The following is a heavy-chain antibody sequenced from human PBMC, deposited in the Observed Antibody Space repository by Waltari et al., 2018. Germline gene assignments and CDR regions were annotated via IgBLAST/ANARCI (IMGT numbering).Heavy chain of an antibody. D-gene: IGHD6-13*01. V-gene: IGHV3-7*01. Sequence: FRQAPGKGLEWVANIKKDGSEKNYVDSVKGRFTISRDNAKNSLFLQMNSLRAEDTAVYYCARDHSVVAAGLFVNYWGQGTLVIVSS. CDR3: ARDHSVVAAGLFVNY. CDR2: IKKDGSEK. J-gene: IGHJ4*02.